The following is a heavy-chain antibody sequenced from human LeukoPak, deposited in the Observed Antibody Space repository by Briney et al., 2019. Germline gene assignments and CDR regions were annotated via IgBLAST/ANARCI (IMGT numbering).Heavy chain of an antibody. J-gene: IGHJ4*02. Sequence: GGSLRLSCVASGLTFTDKYMSWIRQAPGKGLEWVSGISPGGEITYYADSVKGRFTISRDNSKNTVSLQMHSLRAEDTATYYCAKDNGWLHYCHWGQGTLVTVSS. V-gene: IGHV3-23*01. CDR3: AKDNGWLHYCH. CDR2: ISPGGEIT. D-gene: IGHD5-24*01. CDR1: GLTFTDKY.